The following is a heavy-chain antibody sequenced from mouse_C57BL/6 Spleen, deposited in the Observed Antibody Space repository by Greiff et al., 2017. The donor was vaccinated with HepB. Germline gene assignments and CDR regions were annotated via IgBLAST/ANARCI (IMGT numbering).Heavy chain of an antibody. CDR2: INYDGSST. CDR3: ARVWDGGFAY. V-gene: IGHV5-16*01. D-gene: IGHD4-1*01. Sequence: EVMLVESEGGLVQPGSSMKLSCTASGFTFSDYYMAWVRQVPEKGLEWVANINYDGSSTYYLDSLKSRFIISRDNAKNILYLQMSSLKSEDTATYYCARVWDGGFAYWGQGTLVTVSA. CDR1: GFTFSDYY. J-gene: IGHJ3*01.